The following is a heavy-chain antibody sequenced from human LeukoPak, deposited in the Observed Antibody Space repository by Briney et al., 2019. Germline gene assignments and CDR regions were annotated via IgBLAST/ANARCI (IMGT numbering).Heavy chain of an antibody. D-gene: IGHD2-8*01. CDR1: GYTFTSYG. Sequence: AASVKVSCKASGYTFTSYGISWVRQAPGQGLEWMGWISAYNGNTNYAQKLQGRVTMTTDTSTSTAYMELRSLRSDDTAVYYCARGGVDIVQRAEEVWFAPWGKGTLVTFSS. CDR3: ARGGVDIVQRAEEVWFAP. V-gene: IGHV1-18*01. J-gene: IGHJ5*02. CDR2: ISAYNGNT.